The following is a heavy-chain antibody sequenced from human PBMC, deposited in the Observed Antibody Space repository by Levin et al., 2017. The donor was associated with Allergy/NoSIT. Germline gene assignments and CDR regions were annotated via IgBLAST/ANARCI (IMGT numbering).Heavy chain of an antibody. CDR1: GFTVSNYY. J-gene: IGHJ4*02. D-gene: IGHD6-19*01. CDR3: ARTHGRYGAGYFDY. Sequence: PGGSLRLSCAASGFTVSNYYMSWVRQAPGKGLEWVSVIYSGGDTFYTHSVKGRFTISRDNSKNTLYLQMNSLGAEDTAVYYCARTHGRYGAGYFDYWGQGTLVTVSS. CDR2: IYSGGDT. V-gene: IGHV3-53*01.